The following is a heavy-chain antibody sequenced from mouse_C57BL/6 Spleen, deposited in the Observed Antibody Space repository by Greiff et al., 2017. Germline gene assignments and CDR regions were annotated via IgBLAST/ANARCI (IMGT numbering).Heavy chain of an antibody. V-gene: IGHV1-64*01. CDR2: IHPNSGST. CDR1: GYTFTSYW. CDR3: ARKGAYYDYDVNWYCDV. D-gene: IGHD2-4*01. J-gene: IGHJ1*03. Sequence: QVQLQQPGAELVKPGASVKLSCKASGYTFTSYWMHWVKQRPGQGLEWIGMIHPNSGSTNYNEKFKSKATLTVDKSSSTAYMQLSSLTSEDSAVYYCARKGAYYDYDVNWYCDVWGTGTTVTVSS.